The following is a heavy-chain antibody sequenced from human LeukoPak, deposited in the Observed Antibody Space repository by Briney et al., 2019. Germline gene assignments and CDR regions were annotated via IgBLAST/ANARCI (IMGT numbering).Heavy chain of an antibody. Sequence: GGSLRLSCVASGFTFSSYWMSWVRQAPGKGQEWVANIKQDGSEKYYVDSVKGRFTISRDNAKNSLYLQMNSLRAEDTAVYYCARNVDTAMVTLYNWFVPWGQGTLVTVSS. CDR2: IKQDGSEK. V-gene: IGHV3-7*01. J-gene: IGHJ5*02. CDR3: ARNVDTAMVTLYNWFVP. CDR1: GFTFSSYW. D-gene: IGHD5-18*01.